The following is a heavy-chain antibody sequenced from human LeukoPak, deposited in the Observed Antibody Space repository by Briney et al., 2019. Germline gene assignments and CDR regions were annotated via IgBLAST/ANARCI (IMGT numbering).Heavy chain of an antibody. CDR1: GFTFSSYG. V-gene: IGHV3-23*01. CDR2: ISGSGGTT. D-gene: IGHD3-22*01. CDR3: AKTDGYYSD. J-gene: IGHJ4*02. Sequence: GGSLRLSCAASGFTFSSYGMNWVRQAPGKGLEWASGISGSGGTTYSADSVKGRFTISRDNSQNSLSLHQSSLRADDNTPDHCAKTDGYYSDWGQGTLVTVSS.